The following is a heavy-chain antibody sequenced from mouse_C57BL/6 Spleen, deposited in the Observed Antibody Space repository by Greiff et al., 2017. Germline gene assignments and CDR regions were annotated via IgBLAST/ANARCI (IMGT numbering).Heavy chain of an antibody. Sequence: EVQLVESGGGLVKPGGSLKLSCAASGFTFSSYAMSWVRQTPEKRLEWVATISDGGSYTYYPDNVKGRFTISRDNAKNNLYLQMSHLKSEDTAMYYCAREKDSYYEGAWFAYWGQGTLVTVSA. CDR3: AREKDSYYEGAWFAY. V-gene: IGHV5-4*01. CDR1: GFTFSSYA. CDR2: ISDGGSYT. J-gene: IGHJ3*01. D-gene: IGHD1-1*01.